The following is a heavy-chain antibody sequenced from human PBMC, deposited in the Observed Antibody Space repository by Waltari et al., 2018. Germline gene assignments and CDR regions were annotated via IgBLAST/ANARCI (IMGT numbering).Heavy chain of an antibody. D-gene: IGHD3-22*01. J-gene: IGHJ4*02. CDR2: IMPILGTA. Sequence: QVQLVQSGAEVKKPGSPVKVACKASGGTFRSSANSWGRQARGQGLAWVGWIMPILGTANYAGECQGRVTITADDSTSTAYMELSSLRAEDTAVYYCAVHSGYRYYFDYWGQGTLVTVSS. CDR1: GGTFRSSA. CDR3: AVHSGYRYYFDY. V-gene: IGHV1-69*12.